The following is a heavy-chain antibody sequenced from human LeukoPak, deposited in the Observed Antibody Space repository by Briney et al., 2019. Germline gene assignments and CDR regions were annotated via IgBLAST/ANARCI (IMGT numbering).Heavy chain of an antibody. J-gene: IGHJ5*02. CDR1: GGSFRGYY. Sequence: SETLSLTCAVYGGSFRGYYWSWIRQPPGKGLEWIGEINHSGSTNYNPSLKSRVTISVDTSKNQFSLKLSSVTAADTAVYYCAREPSDSSSWYGWFDPWGQGTLVTVSS. D-gene: IGHD6-13*01. CDR2: INHSGST. CDR3: AREPSDSSSWYGWFDP. V-gene: IGHV4-34*01.